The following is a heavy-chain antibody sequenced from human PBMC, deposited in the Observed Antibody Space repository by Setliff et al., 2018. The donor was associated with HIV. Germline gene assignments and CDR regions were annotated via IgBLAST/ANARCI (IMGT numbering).Heavy chain of an antibody. CDR1: GGSISSNSW. CDR2: IYHSGDT. J-gene: IGHJ4*02. D-gene: IGHD3-22*01. V-gene: IGHV4-4*02. Sequence: KSSETLSLTCAVSGGSISSNSWWSWVRQPPGKGLEWIGEIYHSGDTNYNPSLKSRVTISVDTSKNHFSLRLRSVTAADTAVYYCARETYYYDSSGYPGFDSWGQGTLVTVS. CDR3: ARETYYYDSSGYPGFDS.